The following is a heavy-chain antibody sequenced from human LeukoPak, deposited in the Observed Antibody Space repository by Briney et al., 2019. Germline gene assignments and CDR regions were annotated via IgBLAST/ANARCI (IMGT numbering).Heavy chain of an antibody. CDR2: MYYSGSA. CDR1: GGSISGYY. D-gene: IGHD4-23*01. V-gene: IGHV4-59*08. CDR3: VRGNTVFQH. J-gene: IGHJ1*01. Sequence: SETLSLTCTVSGGSISGYYWSWIRQPPGKGLEWMGYMYYSGSATYNPSLKSRVTFSVDTSKNQCSLKLRSVTAADTAVYYCVRGNTVFQHWGQGTLVTVSS.